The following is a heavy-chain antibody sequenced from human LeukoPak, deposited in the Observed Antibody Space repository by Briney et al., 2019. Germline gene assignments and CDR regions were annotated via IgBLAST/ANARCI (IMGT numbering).Heavy chain of an antibody. J-gene: IGHJ4*02. CDR1: GFTFKSHY. CDR3: ARGGDSSGYYYGDF. Sequence: GGSLRLSCAASGFTFKSHYMSWVREAPGKGLEWVSVIYSGESTHYADSVKGRFTISRDNSKNTLYLQMNSLRADDSAVYYCARGGDSSGYYYGDFWGQGTLVTVSS. CDR2: IYSGEST. V-gene: IGHV3-53*01. D-gene: IGHD3-22*01.